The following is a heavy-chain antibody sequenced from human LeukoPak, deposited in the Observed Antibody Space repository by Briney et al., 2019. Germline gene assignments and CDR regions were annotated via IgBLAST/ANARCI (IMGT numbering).Heavy chain of an antibody. Sequence: SQTLSLTCAVSGGSISSGGYSWSWIRQPPGKGLEWIGYIYYSGSTYYNPSLKSRVTISVDTSKNQFSLKLSSVTAADTAVYYCARGLYCSSTSCYTGANNWFDPWGQGTLVTVSS. CDR3: ARGLYCSSTSCYTGANNWFDP. D-gene: IGHD2-2*02. CDR1: GGSISSGGYS. J-gene: IGHJ5*02. V-gene: IGHV4-31*11. CDR2: IYYSGST.